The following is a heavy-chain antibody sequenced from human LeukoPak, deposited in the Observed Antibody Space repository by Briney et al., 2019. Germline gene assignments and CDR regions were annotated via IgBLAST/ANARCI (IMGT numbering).Heavy chain of an antibody. V-gene: IGHV4-39*07. CDR3: ARVVTAAGINL. CDR2: VHYDGRA. J-gene: IGHJ5*02. Sequence: PSETLSLTCTVSGGPISGSVTWGWVRQPPGKGLEWIGNVHYDGRAAPNPSLKSRVTMSLDTSTNQFSLKLNSVTATDTALYYCARVVTAAGINLWGRGILVTISS. D-gene: IGHD6-19*01. CDR1: GGPISGSVT.